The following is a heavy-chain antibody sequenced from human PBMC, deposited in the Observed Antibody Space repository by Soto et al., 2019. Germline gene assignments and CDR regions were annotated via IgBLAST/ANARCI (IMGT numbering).Heavy chain of an antibody. D-gene: IGHD3-22*01. CDR1: GYTFTSYA. J-gene: IGHJ5*02. CDR3: AKDTLYDSSRYYYVGYNWFDP. V-gene: IGHV1-3*01. Sequence: GASVKVSCKASGYTFTSYAMHWVRQAPGQRLEWMGWINAGNGNTKYSQKFQGRVTITRDTSASTAYMELSSLRSEDTAVYYCAKDTLYDSSRYYYVGYNWFDPWGQGTLVTVSS. CDR2: INAGNGNT.